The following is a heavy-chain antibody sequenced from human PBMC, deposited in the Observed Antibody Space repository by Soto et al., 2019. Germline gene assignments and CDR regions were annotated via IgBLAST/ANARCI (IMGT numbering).Heavy chain of an antibody. J-gene: IGHJ6*02. CDR1: AYSFTNFW. V-gene: IGHV5-10-1*01. D-gene: IGHD5-12*01. CDR3: ARRGYAVRVGYYYAMDV. Sequence: GESLKISCKGSAYSFTNFWIDWVRQVPGKGLEWVGRIDPIDSYINYSPSFQGHVSISADKSLSTAYLQWSSLKASDTATYYCARRGYAVRVGYYYAMDVWGQGTTVTVSS. CDR2: IDPIDSYI.